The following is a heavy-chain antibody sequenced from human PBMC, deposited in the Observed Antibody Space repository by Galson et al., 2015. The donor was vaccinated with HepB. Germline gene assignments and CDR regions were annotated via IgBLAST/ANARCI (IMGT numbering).Heavy chain of an antibody. J-gene: IGHJ6*03. Sequence: SLRLSCAASGFTFSNYAMHWVRQAPGKGLEWVCRIRTKGSSYATAYAASLKGRFTSSRDNSKKTTYLHMNSLKTEDTAVYYCTRQSWSSTGGCHMDDWGKGTTVTVSS. V-gene: IGHV3-73*01. D-gene: IGHD3-3*01. CDR1: GFTFSNYA. CDR3: TRQSWSSTGGCHMDD. CDR2: IRTKGSSYAT.